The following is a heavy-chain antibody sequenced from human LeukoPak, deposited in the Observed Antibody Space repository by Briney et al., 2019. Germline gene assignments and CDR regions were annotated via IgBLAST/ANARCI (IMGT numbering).Heavy chain of an antibody. CDR1: GFTFSSYA. CDR3: AKCDDGNGYYTPFGY. CDR2: ISGSGGST. V-gene: IGHV3-23*01. J-gene: IGHJ4*02. Sequence: GGSLRLSCAASGFTFSSYAMSWVRQAPGKGLEWVSIISGSGGSTYYADSVKGRFTISRDNSKNTLYLQMNSLRAEDTAVYYCAKCDDGNGYYTPFGYWGQGTLVTVSS. D-gene: IGHD3-3*01.